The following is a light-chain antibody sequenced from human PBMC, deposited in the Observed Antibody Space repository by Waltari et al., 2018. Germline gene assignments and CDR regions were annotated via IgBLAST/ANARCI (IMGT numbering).Light chain of an antibody. CDR3: QQYKTYPIT. CDR2: AAS. V-gene: IGKV1-16*02. Sequence: DIQMTQSPSSLSASVGDRVSITCRASQDIRNYLAWFQHKPGEAPKPLIYAASSLQSVVPSNFSGSGSGTDFTLTICSLQPEDFATYYCQQYKTYPITFGQGTRLEI. J-gene: IGKJ5*01. CDR1: QDIRNY.